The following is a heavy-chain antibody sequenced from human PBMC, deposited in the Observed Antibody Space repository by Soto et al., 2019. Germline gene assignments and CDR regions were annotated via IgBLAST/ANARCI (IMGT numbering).Heavy chain of an antibody. CDR3: ARKKRIQLWNYYFDY. CDR2: ISAYNGNT. D-gene: IGHD5-18*01. V-gene: IGHV1-18*01. Sequence: ASVKVSCKASGYTFTSYGISWVRQAPGQGLEWMGWISAYNGNTNYAQKLQGRVTMTTDTSTSTAYMELRSLRSDDTAVYYCARKKRIQLWNYYFDYWGQGTLVTVSS. CDR1: GYTFTSYG. J-gene: IGHJ4*02.